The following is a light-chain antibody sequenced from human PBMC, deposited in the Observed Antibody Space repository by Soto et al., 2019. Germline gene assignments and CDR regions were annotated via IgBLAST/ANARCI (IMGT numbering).Light chain of an antibody. CDR1: QSVDTTF. Sequence: DIVLTQSPGSLSLSPGQRATLSCRASQSVDTTFFAWYQKKPGQAPRLLIYGASKRATGLPDRFSGSGSGTDFTLIISRLEPEDFAGYYCQQYMSSVTFGQGTKLEIK. CDR3: QQYMSSVT. CDR2: GAS. J-gene: IGKJ1*01. V-gene: IGKV3-20*01.